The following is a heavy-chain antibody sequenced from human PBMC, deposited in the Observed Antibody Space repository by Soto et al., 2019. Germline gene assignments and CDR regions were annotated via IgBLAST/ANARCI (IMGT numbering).Heavy chain of an antibody. CDR3: ASSVVLRFLEWLPSYYGMDV. CDR2: IYSGGST. V-gene: IGHV3-53*01. J-gene: IGHJ6*02. D-gene: IGHD3-3*01. CDR1: GFTVSSNY. Sequence: GGSLRLSCAASGFTVSSNYMSWVRQAPGKGLEWVSVIYSGGSTYYADSVKGRFTISRDNSKNTLYLQMNSLRAEDTAVYYCASSVVLRFLEWLPSYYGMDVWGQGTLVTVSS.